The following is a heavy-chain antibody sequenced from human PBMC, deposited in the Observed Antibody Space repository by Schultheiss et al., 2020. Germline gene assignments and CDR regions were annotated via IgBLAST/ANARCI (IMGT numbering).Heavy chain of an antibody. D-gene: IGHD2-15*01. CDR1: GGTFSSYA. V-gene: IGHV1-2*04. CDR2: INPNSGGT. CDR3: ARDCSGGSCYSHGMDV. Sequence: ASVKVSCKASGGTFSSYAISWVRQAPGQGLEWMGIINPNSGGTNYAQKFQGWVTMTRDTSISTAYMELSRLRSDDTAVYYCARDCSGGSCYSHGMDVWGQVTTVTVSS. J-gene: IGHJ6*02.